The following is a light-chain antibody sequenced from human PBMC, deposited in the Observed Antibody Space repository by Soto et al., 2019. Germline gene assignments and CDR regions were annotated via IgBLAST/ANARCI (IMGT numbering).Light chain of an antibody. V-gene: IGKV3-15*01. CDR2: GAS. Sequence: EIVITQSPVTLSVSPGERATLSFRASQGVSSYLAWYQQKPGQAPRLLIYGASTRATGIPARFSGSGSGTEFTLTISSLEPEDLAVYFCQQRSNWPRTFGQGTKVDIK. J-gene: IGKJ1*01. CDR3: QQRSNWPRT. CDR1: QGVSSY.